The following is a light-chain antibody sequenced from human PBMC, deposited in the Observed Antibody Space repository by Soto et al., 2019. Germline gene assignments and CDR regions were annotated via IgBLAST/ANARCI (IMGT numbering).Light chain of an antibody. J-gene: IGKJ1*01. CDR1: QSVDGY. V-gene: IGKV3-15*01. CDR2: GAS. CDR3: QQYSISPRT. Sequence: MKLAPGTLSVYLGESATLSCRASQSVDGYLAWYQQKPGQAPRLLIYGASTRATGVTARFRGGGSGTEFTLTISRLEPEDFAVYSCQQYSISPRTFGQGPKVAIK.